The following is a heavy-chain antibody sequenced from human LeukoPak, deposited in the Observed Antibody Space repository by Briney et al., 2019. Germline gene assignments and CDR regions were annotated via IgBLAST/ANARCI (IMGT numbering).Heavy chain of an antibody. V-gene: IGHV4-4*02. CDR2: IYHSGST. CDR3: ARGTPAPYYDFWGGYPSRVAWFDP. CDR1: GGSISSSNW. J-gene: IGHJ5*02. Sequence: SETLSLTCAVSGGSISSSNWWSWVRQPPGKGLEWIGEIYHSGSTNYNPSLKSRVTISVDKSKNQFSLKLSSVTAADTAVYYCARGTPAPYYDFWGGYPSRVAWFDPWGQGTLVTVSS. D-gene: IGHD3-3*01.